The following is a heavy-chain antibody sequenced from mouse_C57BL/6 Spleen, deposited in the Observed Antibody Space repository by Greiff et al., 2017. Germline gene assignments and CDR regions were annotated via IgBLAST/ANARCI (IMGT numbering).Heavy chain of an antibody. D-gene: IGHD2-2*01. J-gene: IGHJ4*01. V-gene: IGHV1-26*01. CDR3: AVRMGTTRGYAMDY. CDR2: INPNNGGT. CDR1: GYTFTDYY. Sequence: EVQLQQSGPELVKPGASVKISCKASGYTFTDYYMNWVKQSHGKSLEWIGDINPNNGGTSYNQKFKGKATLTVDKSSSTAYMELRSLTSEDSAVYYCAVRMGTTRGYAMDYWGQGTSVTVSS.